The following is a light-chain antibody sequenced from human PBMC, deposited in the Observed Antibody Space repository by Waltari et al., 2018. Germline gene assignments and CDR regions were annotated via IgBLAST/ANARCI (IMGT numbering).Light chain of an antibody. Sequence: QLVLTQSPSASASLGASVKLTCTLSSGHSNSALAWHQPLPEKGPRCLMKLNSDGSHNKGDGVPDRFSGSSSGAERYLTISSLQSEDEADYYCQTWGTGIVIFGGGTRLTIL. CDR3: QTWGTGIVI. CDR1: SGHSNSA. CDR2: LNSDGSH. J-gene: IGLJ2*01. V-gene: IGLV4-69*01.